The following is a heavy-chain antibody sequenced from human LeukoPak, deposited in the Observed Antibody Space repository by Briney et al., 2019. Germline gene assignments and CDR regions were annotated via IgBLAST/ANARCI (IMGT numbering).Heavy chain of an antibody. CDR2: IDFSGGTI. J-gene: IGHJ4*02. CDR3: ATYRQVLLPFES. Sequence: GGSLRLSCEVSGFTFSNFEMNWVRQAPGKGLGWVSYIDFSGGTIFYADSVKGRFTISRDNAKNSLYLQMNSLRAEDTAIYYCATYRQVLLPFESWGQGTLVTVSS. V-gene: IGHV3-48*03. D-gene: IGHD2-8*02. CDR1: GFTFSNFE.